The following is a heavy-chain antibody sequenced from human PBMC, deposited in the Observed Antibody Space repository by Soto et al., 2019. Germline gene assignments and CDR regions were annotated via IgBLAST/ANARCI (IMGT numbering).Heavy chain of an antibody. J-gene: IGHJ6*02. CDR3: ASDAGLGMDV. CDR2: IDPSDSYT. V-gene: IGHV5-10-1*01. D-gene: IGHD2-2*01. CDR1: GYGFTNYW. Sequence: GESLKISCKTSGYGFTNYWISWVRQMPGKGLEWMGRIDPSDSYTNYSPSFQGHVTISADKSISTAYLQWSSLKASDTAMYYCASDAGLGMDVWGQGTTVTVS.